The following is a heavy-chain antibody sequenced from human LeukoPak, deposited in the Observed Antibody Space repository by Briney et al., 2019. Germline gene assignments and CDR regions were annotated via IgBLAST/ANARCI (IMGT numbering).Heavy chain of an antibody. V-gene: IGHV4-39*01. CDR1: GGSISSRTYY. CDR2: IYYTGNT. D-gene: IGHD2-21*02. J-gene: IGHJ2*01. CDR3: ARGVVTADWYFDL. Sequence: SETLSLTCTVSGGSISSRTYYWGWIRQPPGKGLEWIGTIYYTGNTYYNPSLKSRVTISVDTSKNQFSLKLSSVTATDTAVYYCARGVVTADWYFDLWGRGTLVTVSS.